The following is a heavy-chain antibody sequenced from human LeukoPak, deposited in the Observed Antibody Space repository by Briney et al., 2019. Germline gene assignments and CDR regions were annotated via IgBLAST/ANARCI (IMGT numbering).Heavy chain of an antibody. J-gene: IGHJ4*02. CDR1: GFTFSSYA. V-gene: IGHV3-30-3*01. Sequence: GGSLRLSCAASGFTFSSYAMHWVRQAPGKGLEWVAVISYDGSNKYYADSVKGRFTISRDNSKNTLYLQMNSLRAEDTAVYYCARDTRTFDYWGQGTQVTVSS. D-gene: IGHD1-26*01. CDR2: ISYDGSNK. CDR3: ARDTRTFDY.